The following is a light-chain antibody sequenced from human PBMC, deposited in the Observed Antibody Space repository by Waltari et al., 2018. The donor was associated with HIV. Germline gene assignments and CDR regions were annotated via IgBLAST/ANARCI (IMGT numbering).Light chain of an antibody. J-gene: IGLJ2*01. Sequence: QSALTQPPSASGSPGQSVTISCTGTSSHVGGYDYVSWYQQHPGKAPKLMISEVNKRPSGVPDRFSCSRSGNTASLTVSGLQAEDEAHYYCSSYAGRNTLLFGGGTKLTVL. CDR1: SSHVGGYDY. CDR2: EVN. V-gene: IGLV2-8*01. CDR3: SSYAGRNTLL.